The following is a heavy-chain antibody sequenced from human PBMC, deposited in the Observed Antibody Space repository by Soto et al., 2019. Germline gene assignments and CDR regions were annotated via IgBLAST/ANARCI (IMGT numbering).Heavy chain of an antibody. CDR1: GGTFSSYA. Sequence: ASVKVSCKASGGTFSSYAISWVRQAPGQGLEWMGGIIPIFGTANYAQKFQGRVTITADESTSTAYMELSSLRSEDTAVYYCARGHSSGYDKYYFDYWGQGTLVTVSS. D-gene: IGHD3-22*01. V-gene: IGHV1-69*13. CDR2: IIPIFGTA. J-gene: IGHJ4*02. CDR3: ARGHSSGYDKYYFDY.